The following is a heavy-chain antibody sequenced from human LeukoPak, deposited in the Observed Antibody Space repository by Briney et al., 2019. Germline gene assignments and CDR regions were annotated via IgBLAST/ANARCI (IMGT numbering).Heavy chain of an antibody. D-gene: IGHD1-26*01. J-gene: IGHJ4*02. V-gene: IGHV3-49*04. CDR3: TRVIIVGAAHFDY. CDR2: IRGKGYGGTT. Sequence: GRSLSLSCTASGFTFCDYAMSWVRQAPGKGLEWVGFIRGKGYGGTTEYAASVKGRFTFSRDDSKSIAYLHVNSLKSDDTAAYYCTRVIIVGAAHFDYWGQGTLVTVSS. CDR1: GFTFCDYA.